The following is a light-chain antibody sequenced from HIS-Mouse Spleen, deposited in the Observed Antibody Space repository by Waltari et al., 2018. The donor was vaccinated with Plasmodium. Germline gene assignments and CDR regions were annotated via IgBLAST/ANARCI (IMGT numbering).Light chain of an antibody. V-gene: IGLV2-11*01. CDR3: CSYAGSYTYV. Sequence: QSALTQPRSVSGSPGQSVTISCTGTSSDVGGYNYVSWYHQHPGKAPKLMIDDVSKRPSGVPDRFAGSTSGNTASLTISGLQAEDEADYYCCSYAGSYTYVFGTGTKVTVL. CDR2: DVS. CDR1: SSDVGGYNY. J-gene: IGLJ1*01.